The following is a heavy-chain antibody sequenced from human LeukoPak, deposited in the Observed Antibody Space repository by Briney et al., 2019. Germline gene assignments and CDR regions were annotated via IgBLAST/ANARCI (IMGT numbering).Heavy chain of an antibody. CDR1: GGSFSGYY. V-gene: IGHV4-59*08. CDR3: ARRSGWHYVDY. CDR2: IYYTGST. J-gene: IGHJ4*02. D-gene: IGHD6-19*01. Sequence: SETLSLTCAVYGGSFSGYYWSWIRQPPGKGLEWIAYIYYTGSTKYNPSLKSRLTISVDTSRNQFSLNLSSVTAADTAVYYCARRSGWHYVDYWGQGTLVTISS.